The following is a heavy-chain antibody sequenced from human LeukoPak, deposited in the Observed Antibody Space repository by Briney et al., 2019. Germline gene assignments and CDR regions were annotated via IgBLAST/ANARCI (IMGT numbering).Heavy chain of an antibody. J-gene: IGHJ5*02. V-gene: IGHV4-59*01. CDR2: IAYSGST. Sequence: SETLSLTCSVSGGSISPYFRSWIRQPPGKGLEWIGYIAYSGSTNYNPSLKSRVTISVDTSKNQFSLRLNSVTTADTAVYYCARDDYRGVTNFDPWGQGTLVTVSS. CDR1: GGSISPYF. CDR3: ARDDYRGVTNFDP. D-gene: IGHD3-10*01.